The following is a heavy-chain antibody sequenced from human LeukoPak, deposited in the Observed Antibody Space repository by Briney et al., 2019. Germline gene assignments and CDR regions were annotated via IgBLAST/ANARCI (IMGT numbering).Heavy chain of an antibody. J-gene: IGHJ5*01. CDR2: IYHSGNT. D-gene: IGHD1-26*01. Sequence: SSETLSLTCTVSGDSISSYYWSWVRQPPGKGLEWIGYIYHSGNTDYNPSLKSRVIMSTDTSINQISLKLRSVAAADTAVYYCARERYGSNSLDSWGQGTLVTVSS. CDR3: ARERYGSNSLDS. CDR1: GDSISSYY. V-gene: IGHV4-59*12.